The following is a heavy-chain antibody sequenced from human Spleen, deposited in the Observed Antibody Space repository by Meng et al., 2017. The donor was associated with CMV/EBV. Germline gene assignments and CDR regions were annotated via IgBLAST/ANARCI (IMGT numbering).Heavy chain of an antibody. V-gene: IGHV1-2*02. Sequence: FTGSYIHWVRQAPGQGLEWMGWINPESGDTNYAQKFRGRVTMTRGTSIRTAYMELGSLMSDDTAIYYCARDSNYDSSGYNDNPFDFWGQGTLVTVSS. CDR2: INPESGDT. CDR1: FTGSY. CDR3: ARDSNYDSSGYNDNPFDF. D-gene: IGHD3-22*01. J-gene: IGHJ4*02.